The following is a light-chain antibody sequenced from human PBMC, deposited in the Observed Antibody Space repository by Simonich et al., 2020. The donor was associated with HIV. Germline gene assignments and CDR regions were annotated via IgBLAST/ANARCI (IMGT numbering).Light chain of an antibody. V-gene: IGKV2-28*01. J-gene: IGKJ5*01. CDR1: QSLLHSDGKTF. Sequence: DIVMTQTPLSLSVTPGQPASISCKSSQSLLHSDGKTFLYWYLQKPGQSPQLRIYLGANRASGVPDRFSGSGSGTDFTLKISRVEAEDVGVYYCMQALQTPPAFGQGTRLEIK. CDR2: LGA. CDR3: MQALQTPPA.